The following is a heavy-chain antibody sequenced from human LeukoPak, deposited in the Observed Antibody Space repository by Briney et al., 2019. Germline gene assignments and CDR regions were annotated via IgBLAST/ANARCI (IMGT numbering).Heavy chain of an antibody. CDR1: GGSISSGGYY. J-gene: IGHJ3*02. CDR2: IYYSGST. V-gene: IGHV4-61*08. D-gene: IGHD6-19*01. Sequence: PSETLSLTCTVSGGSISSGGYYWSWIRQPPGKGLEWIGYIYYSGSTNYNPSLKSRVTISVDTSKNQFSLKLSSVTAADTAVYYCARVGAVAAFDIWGQGTMVTVSS. CDR3: ARVGAVAAFDI.